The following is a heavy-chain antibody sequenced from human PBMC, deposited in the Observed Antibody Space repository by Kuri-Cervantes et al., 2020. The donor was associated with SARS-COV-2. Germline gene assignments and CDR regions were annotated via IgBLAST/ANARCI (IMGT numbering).Heavy chain of an antibody. V-gene: IGHV3-23*01. CDR3: AKPATVTTRYLFDP. D-gene: IGHD4-11*01. CDR2: ISGSGGST. J-gene: IGHJ5*02. Sequence: ETLSLTCAASGFTFSSYAMSWVRQAPGKGLEWVSAISGSGGSTYYADSVKGRFTISRDNSKNTLYLQMNSLRAEDTAVYYCAKPATVTTRYLFDPWGQGTLVTVSS. CDR1: GFTFSSYA.